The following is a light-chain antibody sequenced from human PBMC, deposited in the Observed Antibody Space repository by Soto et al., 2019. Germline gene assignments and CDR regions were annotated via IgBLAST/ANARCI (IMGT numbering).Light chain of an antibody. V-gene: IGKV3-20*01. J-gene: IGKJ4*01. Sequence: EVVLTQSPGTLSLSPGERATLSCRASQSVSSSYLAWYRQKPGQAPRLLIYGASSRATGIPDRFSGSGSGTDFTVTISRLEPEDFALYYCQQYGSSPRAFGGGTQVEIK. CDR1: QSVSSSY. CDR3: QQYGSSPRA. CDR2: GAS.